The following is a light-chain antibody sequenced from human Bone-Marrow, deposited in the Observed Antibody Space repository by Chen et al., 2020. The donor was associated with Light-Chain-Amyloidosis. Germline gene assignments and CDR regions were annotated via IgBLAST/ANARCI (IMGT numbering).Light chain of an antibody. CDR2: EDD. CDR3: QSYQGSSQGV. V-gene: IGLV6-57*01. Sequence: NFMLTQPHSVSEPPGKTVIISCTRSSGSIATNYVQWYQQRPGSSPTTVIYEDDQRPSGVPDRFSGSIDRSSNSASLNVSGLKTEDEADYYCQSYQGSSQGVFGGGTKLTVL. J-gene: IGLJ3*02. CDR1: SGSIATNY.